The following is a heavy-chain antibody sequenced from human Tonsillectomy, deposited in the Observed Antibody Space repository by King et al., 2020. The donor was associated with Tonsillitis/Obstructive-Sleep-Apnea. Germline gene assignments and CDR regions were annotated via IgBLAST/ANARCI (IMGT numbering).Heavy chain of an antibody. Sequence: VQLQESGPGLVKPSETLSLTCTVSGGSISSYYWSWIRQPPGKGLEWIGYIYYSGSTNYNPSLKSRVTISVDTSKNQFSLKLSSVTAADTAVYYCARHTTKGPLDYFDYWGQGPLVTVSS. D-gene: IGHD1-1*01. CDR1: GGSISSYY. V-gene: IGHV4-59*08. CDR3: ARHTTKGPLDYFDY. CDR2: IYYSGST. J-gene: IGHJ4*02.